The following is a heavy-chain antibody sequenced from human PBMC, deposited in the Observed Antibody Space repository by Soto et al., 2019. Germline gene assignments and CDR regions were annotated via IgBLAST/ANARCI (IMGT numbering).Heavy chain of an antibody. CDR1: GGSINRGDYY. V-gene: IGHV4-30-4*01. D-gene: IGHD3-9*01. CDR2: IYYTGST. J-gene: IGHJ5*01. CDR3: ARNPRPDIWFDS. Sequence: QVQLQESGPGLVKPSQTLSLTCTVSGGSINRGDYYWSWVRQPPGKGLEWIGYIYYTGSTYYKSSLKSRVSFSIDTSKKHFSLMLTSVTAADTAVYFCARNPRPDIWFDSWGQGTLVAVSS.